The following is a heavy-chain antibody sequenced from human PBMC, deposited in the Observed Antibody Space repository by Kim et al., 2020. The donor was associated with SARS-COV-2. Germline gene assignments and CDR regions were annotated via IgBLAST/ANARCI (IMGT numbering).Heavy chain of an antibody. V-gene: IGHV3-9*01. J-gene: IGHJ3*02. CDR3: AKGITVAGTKYDAFDI. D-gene: IGHD6-19*01. Sequence: VKGRFTISRDNAKNSLYLQMNSLRAEDTALYYCAKGITVAGTKYDAFDIWGQGTMVTVSS.